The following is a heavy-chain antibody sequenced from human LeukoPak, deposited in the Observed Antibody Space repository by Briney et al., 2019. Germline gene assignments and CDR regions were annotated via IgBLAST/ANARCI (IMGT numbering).Heavy chain of an antibody. J-gene: IGHJ4*02. D-gene: IGHD3-10*01. CDR1: GGSFSGYY. Sequence: NPSETLSLTCAVYGGSFSGYYWSWTRQPPGKGLEWIGEINHSGSTNYNPSLKSRVTISVDTSKNQFSLKLSSVTAADTAVYYCARGNGSGSTFDYWGQGTLVTVSS. CDR3: ARGNGSGSTFDY. CDR2: INHSGST. V-gene: IGHV4-34*01.